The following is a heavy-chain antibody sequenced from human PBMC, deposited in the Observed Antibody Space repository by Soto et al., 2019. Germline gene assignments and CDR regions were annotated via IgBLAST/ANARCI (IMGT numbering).Heavy chain of an antibody. CDR3: AHIDYDILTPVY. J-gene: IGHJ4*02. CDR1: GFSLSTSGVG. CDR2: IYWDDDK. Sequence: QITLKESGPTLVKPTQTLTLTCTFSGFSLSTSGVGVGWIRQPPGKALEWLALIYWDDDKRYSPSLKSRLTITKDTFKNQVVLTMTNMDPVDTATYYCAHIDYDILTPVYWGQGTLVTVSS. D-gene: IGHD3-9*01. V-gene: IGHV2-5*02.